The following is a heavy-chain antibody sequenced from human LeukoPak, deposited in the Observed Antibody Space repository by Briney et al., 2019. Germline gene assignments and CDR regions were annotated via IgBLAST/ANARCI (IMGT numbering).Heavy chain of an antibody. CDR3: AKGEMDV. Sequence: GGSLILSCAASGFTFSCYRLHWDRQAPAIGLKSLAVISYDGSNKYYADSVKGRFTISRDNSKNTLYLQMNSLRAEDTAVYYCAKGEMDVWGQGTTVTVSS. J-gene: IGHJ6*02. V-gene: IGHV3-30*18. CDR2: ISYDGSNK. CDR1: GFTFSCYR.